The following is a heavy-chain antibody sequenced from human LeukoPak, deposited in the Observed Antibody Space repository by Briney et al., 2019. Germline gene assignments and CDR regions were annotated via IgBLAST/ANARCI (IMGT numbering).Heavy chain of an antibody. D-gene: IGHD5-18*01. J-gene: IGHJ4*02. Sequence: PGGSLRLSCAASGFTFSSYAMSWVRQPPGKGLEWVSGISWNSGTIDYADSVKGRFTISRDNAKNSLYLQMNSLRAEDTALYYCAKVRGYSYGYFDYWGQGTLVTVSS. V-gene: IGHV3-9*01. CDR3: AKVRGYSYGYFDY. CDR1: GFTFSSYA. CDR2: ISWNSGTI.